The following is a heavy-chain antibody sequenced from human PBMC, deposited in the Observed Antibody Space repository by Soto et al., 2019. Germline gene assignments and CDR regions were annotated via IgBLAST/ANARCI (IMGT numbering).Heavy chain of an antibody. D-gene: IGHD2-15*01. CDR2: INSDGSST. Sequence: GGSMRLSCAASGFTFSSYWMHWVRQAPRKGLVWVSRINSDGSSTSYADSVKGRFTISRDNAKNKLYLQMNSLRAEDTAVYYCVRTSLVVAAATREDYWGQGTLVTVSS. V-gene: IGHV3-74*01. J-gene: IGHJ4*02. CDR1: GFTFSSYW. CDR3: VRTSLVVAAATREDY.